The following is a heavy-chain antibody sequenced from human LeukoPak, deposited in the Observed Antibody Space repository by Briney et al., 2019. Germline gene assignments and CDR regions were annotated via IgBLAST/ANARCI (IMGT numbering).Heavy chain of an antibody. V-gene: IGHV3-23*01. CDR3: ATNSSRGVFDY. CDR1: GFTFSSYA. Sequence: GGSLRLSCAASGFTFSSYAMSWVRQAPGKGLEWVSAISGSGGSTYYADSVEGRFTISRDNSKNTLYLQMNSLRAEDTAVYYCATNSSRGVFDYWGQGTLVTVSS. J-gene: IGHJ4*02. D-gene: IGHD6-13*01. CDR2: ISGSGGST.